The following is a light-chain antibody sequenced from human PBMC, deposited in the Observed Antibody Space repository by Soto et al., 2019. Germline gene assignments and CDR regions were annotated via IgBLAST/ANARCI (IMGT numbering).Light chain of an antibody. CDR2: AAS. V-gene: IGKV1-39*01. CDR1: QSISSY. Sequence: DIQMTQSPSSLSASVGDRVTITCRASQSISSYLNWYQQKPGKAPKLLIYAASSLQSGVPSRFSGSGSGTDFTLTISSLQPDDFAIYYCQQYNSYSRTFGQGTKVDIK. CDR3: QQYNSYSRT. J-gene: IGKJ1*01.